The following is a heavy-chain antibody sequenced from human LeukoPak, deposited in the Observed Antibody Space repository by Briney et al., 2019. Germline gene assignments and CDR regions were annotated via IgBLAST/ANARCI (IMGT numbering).Heavy chain of an antibody. CDR1: GYSINNTNW. CDR3: ARATVTTYSFDY. J-gene: IGHJ4*02. Sequence: SDTLSLTCAVSGYSINNTNWWGWLRQPPGKGLEWIGDIYSGGSTNYNPSLKSRVTISLDTSKNQFSLKLSSVTAADTAVYYCARATVTTYSFDYWGQGTLVTVSS. D-gene: IGHD4-17*01. CDR2: IYSGGST. V-gene: IGHV4-28*03.